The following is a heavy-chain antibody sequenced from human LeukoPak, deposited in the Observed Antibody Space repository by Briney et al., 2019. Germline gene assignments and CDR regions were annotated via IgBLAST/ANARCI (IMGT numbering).Heavy chain of an antibody. V-gene: IGHV1-69*01. Sequence: SVKVSCKASGGTFSSYAISWVRQAPGQGLEWMGGIIPIFGTANYAQKFQGRVTITADESTSTAYMELSSLRSEDTAVYYCARVGLPYYYDSSGYPGPYYYYYMDVWGKGTTATVSS. CDR2: IIPIFGTA. CDR3: ARVGLPYYYDSSGYPGPYYYYYMDV. D-gene: IGHD3-22*01. J-gene: IGHJ6*03. CDR1: GGTFSSYA.